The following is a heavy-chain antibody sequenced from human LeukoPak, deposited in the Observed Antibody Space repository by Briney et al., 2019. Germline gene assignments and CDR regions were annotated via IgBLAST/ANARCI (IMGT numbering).Heavy chain of an antibody. D-gene: IGHD3-16*02. Sequence: GASVKVSCKASGYTFTSYDINWVRQATGQGLEWMGWMNPNRGNTGYAQKFQGKVTMTRNTSISTAYMELSSLRSEDTAVYYCARLPVTEYVWGSYRDYWGQGTLVTVSS. CDR3: ARLPVTEYVWGSYRDY. V-gene: IGHV1-8*01. CDR2: MNPNRGNT. J-gene: IGHJ4*02. CDR1: GYTFTSYD.